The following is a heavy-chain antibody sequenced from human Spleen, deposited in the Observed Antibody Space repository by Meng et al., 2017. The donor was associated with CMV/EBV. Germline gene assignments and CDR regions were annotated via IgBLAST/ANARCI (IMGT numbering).Heavy chain of an antibody. V-gene: IGHV3-23*01. CDR3: ARDRRTYCGGDCDGMDV. CDR1: GFTFSSYA. J-gene: IGHJ6*02. CDR2: ISGSGGST. Sequence: GESLKISCAASGFTFSSYAMSWVRQAPGKGLEWVSAISGSGGSTYYADSVKGRFTISRDNAKNSLYLQMNSLRAEDTAVYYCARDRRTYCGGDCDGMDVWGQGTTVTVSS. D-gene: IGHD2-21*01.